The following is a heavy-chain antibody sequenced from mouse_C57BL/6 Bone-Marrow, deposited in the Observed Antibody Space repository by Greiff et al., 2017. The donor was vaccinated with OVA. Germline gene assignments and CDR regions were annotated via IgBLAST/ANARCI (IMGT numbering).Heavy chain of an antibody. Sequence: VQLQRSGAELVRPGASVTLSCKASGYTFTDYEMHWVKQTPVHGLEWIGAIDPETGGTAYKQKFKGKAILTADKSSSTAYMELRSLTSADSAVYYCTRDYSTYYAMDYWGQGTSVTVSS. CDR1: GYTFTDYE. V-gene: IGHV1-15*01. CDR3: TRDYSTYYAMDY. CDR2: IDPETGGT. J-gene: IGHJ4*01. D-gene: IGHD2-5*01.